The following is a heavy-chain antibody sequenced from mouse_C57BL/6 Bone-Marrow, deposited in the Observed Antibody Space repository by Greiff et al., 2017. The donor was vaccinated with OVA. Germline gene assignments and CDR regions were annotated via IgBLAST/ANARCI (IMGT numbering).Heavy chain of an antibody. CDR1: GFTFSDYY. J-gene: IGHJ1*03. Sequence: EVHLVESEGGLVQPGSSMKLSCTASGFTFSDYYMAWVRQVPEKGLEWVANINYDGSSTYYLDSLKSRFIISRDNAKNILYLQMSSLKSEDTATYYCARDKLFGNYWYFDVWGTGTTVTVSS. D-gene: IGHD2-1*01. CDR3: ARDKLFGNYWYFDV. CDR2: INYDGSST. V-gene: IGHV5-16*01.